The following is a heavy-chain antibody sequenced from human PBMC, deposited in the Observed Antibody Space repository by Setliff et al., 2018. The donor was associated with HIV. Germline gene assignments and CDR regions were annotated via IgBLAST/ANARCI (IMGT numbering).Heavy chain of an antibody. CDR2: ISWDGGST. V-gene: IGHV3-43D*03. CDR1: GFTFDDFA. Sequence: GGSLRLSCAASGFTFDDFAMHWVRQAPGKGLEWVSRISWDGGSTYYADSAKGRFTISRDNSKNSLYLQMNSLRAEDTALYYCAKEAMVRGVIGYYFDYWGQGTLVTVSS. D-gene: IGHD3-10*01. J-gene: IGHJ4*02. CDR3: AKEAMVRGVIGYYFDY.